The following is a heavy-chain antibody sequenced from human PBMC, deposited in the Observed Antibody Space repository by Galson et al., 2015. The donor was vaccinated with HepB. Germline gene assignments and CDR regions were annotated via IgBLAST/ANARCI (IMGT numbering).Heavy chain of an antibody. Sequence: SVKVSCKASGYTFTSYAMHWVRQAPGQRLEWMGWINAGNGNTKYSQKFQGRVTITRDTSASTAYMELSSLRSEDTAVYYCARGEGTVTYYYYGMDVWGQGTTVTVSS. CDR3: ARGEGTVTYYYYGMDV. V-gene: IGHV1-3*01. CDR2: INAGNGNT. J-gene: IGHJ6*02. CDR1: GYTFTSYA. D-gene: IGHD4-17*01.